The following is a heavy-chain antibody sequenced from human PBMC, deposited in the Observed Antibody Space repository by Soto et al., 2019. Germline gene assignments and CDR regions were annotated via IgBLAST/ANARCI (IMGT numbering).Heavy chain of an antibody. CDR2: IYYSGST. V-gene: IGHV4-31*03. CDR3: ARWEVVAATFDY. D-gene: IGHD2-15*01. J-gene: IGHJ4*02. Sequence: SETLSLTCTVSGGSISSGGYYWSWIRQHPGKGLEWIGYIYYSGSTYYNPSLKSRVTISVDTSKNQFSLKLSSVTAADTAVYYCARWEVVAATFDYWGQGTLVTVSS. CDR1: GGSISSGGYY.